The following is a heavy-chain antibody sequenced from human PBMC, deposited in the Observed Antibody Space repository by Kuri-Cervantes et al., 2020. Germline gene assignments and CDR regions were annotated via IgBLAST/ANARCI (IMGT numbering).Heavy chain of an antibody. D-gene: IGHD2/OR15-2a*01. Sequence: LTCAASGFTFSNAWMSWVRQAPGKGLEWVGRIKSKTDGGTTDYAAPVKGRFTISRDDSKNTLYLQMNSPKTEDTAVYYCTTDAPTSAFDYWGQGTLVTVSS. J-gene: IGHJ4*01. V-gene: IGHV3-15*01. CDR1: GFTFSNAW. CDR3: TTDAPTSAFDY. CDR2: IKSKTDGGTT.